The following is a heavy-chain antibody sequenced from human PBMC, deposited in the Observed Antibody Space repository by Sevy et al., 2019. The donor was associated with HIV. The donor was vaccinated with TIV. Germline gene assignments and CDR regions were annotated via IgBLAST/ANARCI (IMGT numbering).Heavy chain of an antibody. V-gene: IGHV3-23*01. CDR2: ISRKSLGT. D-gene: IGHD1-1*01. J-gene: IGHJ4*02. CDR3: AKEGNNSPDKFDS. Sequence: GGSLRLSCAASGFTFNKFDMSWVRQAPGKGLEWVSAISRKSLGTYYADPVKGRFSISRDDSKNMLYLQMSSLRGDDTAVYYCAKEGNNSPDKFDSWGQGTLVTVSS. CDR1: GFTFNKFD.